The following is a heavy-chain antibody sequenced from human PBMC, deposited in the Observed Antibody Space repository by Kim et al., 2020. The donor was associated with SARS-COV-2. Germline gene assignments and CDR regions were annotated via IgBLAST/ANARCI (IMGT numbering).Heavy chain of an antibody. Sequence: SETLSLTCTVSGGSISSYYWSWIRQPPGKGLEWIGYIYYSGSTNYNPSLKSRVTISVDTSKNQFSLKLSSVTAADTAVYYCARAPPEGWFGAHKDAFDIWGQGTMVTVSS. CDR2: IYYSGST. D-gene: IGHD3-10*01. CDR1: GGSISSYY. CDR3: ARAPPEGWFGAHKDAFDI. V-gene: IGHV4-59*01. J-gene: IGHJ3*02.